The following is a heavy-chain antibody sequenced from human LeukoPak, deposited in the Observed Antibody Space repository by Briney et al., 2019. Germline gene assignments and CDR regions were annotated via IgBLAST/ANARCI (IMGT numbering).Heavy chain of an antibody. CDR1: GYTFTSYA. V-gene: IGHV7-4-1*01. Sequence: ASVKVSCKASGYTFTSYAMNWVRQAPGQGLEWMGWINTNTGNPTYAQGFTGRFVFSLDTSVSTAYLQICSLKAEDTAVYYCARGGATYYDFWSGYYEAYYYGMAVWGQGTTVTVSS. CDR3: ARGGATYYDFWSGYYEAYYYGMAV. J-gene: IGHJ6*02. CDR2: INTNTGNP. D-gene: IGHD3-3*01.